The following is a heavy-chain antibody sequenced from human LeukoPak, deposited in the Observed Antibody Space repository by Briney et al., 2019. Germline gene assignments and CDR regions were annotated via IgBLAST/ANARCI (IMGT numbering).Heavy chain of an antibody. CDR1: GGSISSGGYF. J-gene: IGHJ3*02. V-gene: IGHV4-30-2*01. D-gene: IGHD2-8*01. Sequence: SETLSLTCTVSGGSISSGGYFWSWIRQPPGKGLEWIGYIYHSGSSYYNPSLKSRVTISVDRSKNQFSLKLSSVTAADTAVYYCARVQENPQWYAFDIWGQGTMVTVSS. CDR2: IYHSGSS. CDR3: ARVQENPQWYAFDI.